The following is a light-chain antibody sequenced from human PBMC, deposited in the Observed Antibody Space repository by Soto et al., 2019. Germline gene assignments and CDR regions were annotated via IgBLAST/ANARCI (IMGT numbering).Light chain of an antibody. J-gene: IGKJ4*01. CDR2: AAS. CDR1: QYVSSN. V-gene: IGKV3-15*01. CDR3: QQYNNWPPLT. Sequence: IVMTQSPATLSVSPGERATLSCRASQYVSSNLAWYQQKPGQPPRLLIYAASTRATSIPARFSGSGSGTEFTLTISSLQSEDFAVYYWQQYNNWPPLTFGGGTKGEIK.